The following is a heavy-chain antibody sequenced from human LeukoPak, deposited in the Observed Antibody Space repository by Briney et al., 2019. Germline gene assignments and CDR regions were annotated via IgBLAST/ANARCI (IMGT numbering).Heavy chain of an antibody. CDR2: IYSGGST. CDR3: ALTMVRGVIVPDY. J-gene: IGHJ4*02. CDR1: GFTFSSYG. D-gene: IGHD3-10*01. Sequence: GGSLRLSCAASGFTFSSYGMHWVRQAPGKGLEWVSVIYSGGSTYYADSVKGRFTISRDNSKNTLYLQMNSLRAEDTAVYYCALTMVRGVIVPDYWGQGTLVTVSS. V-gene: IGHV3-66*01.